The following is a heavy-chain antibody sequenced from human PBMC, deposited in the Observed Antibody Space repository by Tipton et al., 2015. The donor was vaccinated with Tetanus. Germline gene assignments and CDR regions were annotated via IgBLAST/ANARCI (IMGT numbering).Heavy chain of an antibody. J-gene: IGHJ5*02. V-gene: IGHV4-39*02. D-gene: IGHD3-16*01. CDR2: IYYSGST. CDR1: GGSISGSSYY. Sequence: TLSLTCSVSGGSISGSSYYWSWIRQPPGKALEWIGSIYYSGSTFYHPSLQSRVTISVDTSKNQFSLRLSSVTAADTAVYYCARDQGGGRVARLNWFDPWGQGTLATVSS. CDR3: ARDQGGGRVARLNWFDP.